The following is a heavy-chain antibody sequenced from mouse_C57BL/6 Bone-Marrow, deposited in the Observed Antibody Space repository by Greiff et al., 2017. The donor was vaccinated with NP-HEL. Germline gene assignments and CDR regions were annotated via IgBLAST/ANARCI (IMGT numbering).Heavy chain of an antibody. CDR3: AGTGLRRVDY. Sequence: EVKLVESGGGLVKPGGSLKLSCAASGFTFSSYAMSWVRQTPEKRLEWVATISDGGSYTYYPDNVKGRFTISRDNAKNNLYLQMSHLKSEDTAMYYCAGTGLRRVDYWGQGTTLTVSS. CDR1: GFTFSSYA. CDR2: ISDGGSYT. D-gene: IGHD2-4*01. V-gene: IGHV5-4*03. J-gene: IGHJ2*01.